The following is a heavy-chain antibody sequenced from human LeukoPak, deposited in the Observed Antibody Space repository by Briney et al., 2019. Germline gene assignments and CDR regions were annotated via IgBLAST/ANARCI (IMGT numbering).Heavy chain of an antibody. D-gene: IGHD6-13*01. Sequence: GGSLRLSCAASGFTFSSYGMPWVRQAPGKGLEWVAVISYDGSNKYYADSVKGRFTISRDNSKNTLYLQMNSLRAEDTALYYCAKGSRDLAAAGPSYYYYYYGMDVWGQGTTVTVSS. CDR3: AKGSRDLAAAGPSYYYYYYGMDV. CDR2: ISYDGSNK. V-gene: IGHV3-30*18. CDR1: GFTFSSYG. J-gene: IGHJ6*02.